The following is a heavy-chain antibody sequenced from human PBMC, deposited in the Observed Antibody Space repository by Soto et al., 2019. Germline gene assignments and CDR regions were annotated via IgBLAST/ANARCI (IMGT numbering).Heavy chain of an antibody. CDR2: IIPIFGTA. D-gene: IGHD3-16*01. CDR3: ASPMTYVGWFDP. CDR1: GGTFSSYA. Sequence: SVKVSCKXPGGTFSSYAISWVRQAPGQGLEWMGGIIPIFGTANYAQKFQGRVTITADESTSTAYMELSSLRSEDTAVYYCASPMTYVGWFDPWGQGTLVTVSS. V-gene: IGHV1-69*13. J-gene: IGHJ5*02.